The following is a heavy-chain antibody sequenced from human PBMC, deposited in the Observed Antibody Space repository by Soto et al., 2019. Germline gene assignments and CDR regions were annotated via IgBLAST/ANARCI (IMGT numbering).Heavy chain of an antibody. CDR2: ISGSGGST. CDR3: VYSSTPFHS. Sequence: EVQLLESGGGLVQPGGSLRLSCAASGFTFSSYAMSWVRQAPGKGLEWVSAISGSGGSTYYADSVKGRFTISRDNSKNPLYLQMNSLRAEDTAVYYSVYSSTPFHSWGQGPLVTVSS. CDR1: GFTFSSYA. V-gene: IGHV3-23*01. D-gene: IGHD6-13*01. J-gene: IGHJ4*02.